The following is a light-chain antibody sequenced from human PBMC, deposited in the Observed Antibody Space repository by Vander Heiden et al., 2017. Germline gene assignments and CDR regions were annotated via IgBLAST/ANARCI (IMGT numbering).Light chain of an antibody. CDR3: QQYASSRT. CDR1: RSVSSRF. J-gene: IGKJ1*01. Sequence: VLTQSPGTLSLSPGVRATLSCRASRSVSSRFLAWYQQKPGQAPRLLVYDVSTRATGIPDRFSGSGSGTDFTLTIRRLEPEDSAVYYCQQYASSRTFGQGTKVEI. CDR2: DVS. V-gene: IGKV3-20*01.